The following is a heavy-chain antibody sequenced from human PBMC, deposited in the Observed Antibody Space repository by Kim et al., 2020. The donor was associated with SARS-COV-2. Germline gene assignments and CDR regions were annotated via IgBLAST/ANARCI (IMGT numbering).Heavy chain of an antibody. CDR3: ATLGYYDFWSGYLNFDS. Sequence: GKGRVTISRDNSKNTLYLHMNSLRAEDTAVYYCATLGYYDFWSGYLNFDSWGQGTLVTVSS. D-gene: IGHD3-3*01. V-gene: IGHV3-23*01. J-gene: IGHJ4*02.